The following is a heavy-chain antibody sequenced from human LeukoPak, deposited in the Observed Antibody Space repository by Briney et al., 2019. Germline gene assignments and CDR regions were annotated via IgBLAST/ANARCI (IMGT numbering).Heavy chain of an antibody. CDR1: GFTFKSHH. CDR3: AKSRVVAATAARDY. CDR2: IDGNGDKT. Sequence: GGSLRLSCAASGFTFKSHHMSWVRQAPGKGLEWVSAIDGNGDKTYYADSVKGRFTISRDNSKNTLYLQMNSLRAEDTAVYYCAKSRVVAATAARDYWGQGTLVTVSS. D-gene: IGHD2-15*01. J-gene: IGHJ4*02. V-gene: IGHV3-23*01.